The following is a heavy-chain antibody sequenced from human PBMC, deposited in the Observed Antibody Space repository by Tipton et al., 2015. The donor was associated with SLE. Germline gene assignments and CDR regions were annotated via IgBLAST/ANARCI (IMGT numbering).Heavy chain of an antibody. CDR3: ARVRFAGAGDYYYYMDV. CDR2: ITHRGKT. Sequence: TLSLTCAVYDGSLSDYYWSWFRRPPGKGLEWIGEITHRGKTNYNPPLKSRVTISVDTSKNQFSLKLSSVTAADTAVYYCARVRFAGAGDYYYYMDVWAKGTPVTVSS. J-gene: IGHJ6*03. CDR1: DGSLSDYY. V-gene: IGHV4-34*01. D-gene: IGHD3-10*01.